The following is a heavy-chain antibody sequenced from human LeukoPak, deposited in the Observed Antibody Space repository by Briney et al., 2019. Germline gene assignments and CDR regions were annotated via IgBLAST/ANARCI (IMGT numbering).Heavy chain of an antibody. V-gene: IGHV4-38-2*01. J-gene: IGHJ4*02. D-gene: IGHD6-6*01. CDR2: LYHSGNT. Sequence: SETLSLTCAVSGYSISSGYYWGWIRQPPGKGLEWIGSLYHSGNTYHNPSLKSRVTISEDSSKNQFSLKLRSVTAADTAVYYCARGYSSSSFHFDCWGQGTLVTVSS. CDR1: GYSISSGYY. CDR3: ARGYSSSSFHFDC.